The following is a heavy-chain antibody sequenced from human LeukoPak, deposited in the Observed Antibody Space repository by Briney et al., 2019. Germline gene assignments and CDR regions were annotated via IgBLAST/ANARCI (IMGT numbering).Heavy chain of an antibody. CDR2: ISYDGSND. CDR1: GFTFRNSV. CDR3: AKGDYYDSSLSKVAS. Sequence: GGSLRLSCAASGFTFRNSVMHWVRQAPGKGLEWVALISYDGSNDYYTDSVKGRFTISRDNSKNTLYLQMNSLRADDTALYYCAKGDYYDSSLSKVASWGQGTLVTVSS. D-gene: IGHD3-22*01. V-gene: IGHV3-30*18. J-gene: IGHJ4*02.